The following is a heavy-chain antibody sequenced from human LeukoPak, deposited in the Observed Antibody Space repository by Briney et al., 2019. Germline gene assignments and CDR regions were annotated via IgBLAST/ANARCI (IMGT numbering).Heavy chain of an antibody. Sequence: PGGSLRLSCAASAFIFSNYAMSWVRQAPGKGLEWVSAITGSGGSTYYADSVKGRFTISRDNSKNTLYLQMNSLRAEDTAVYYCAKEGVTTDAFDIWGQGTMVTVSS. V-gene: IGHV3-23*01. CDR3: AKEGVTTDAFDI. CDR1: AFIFSNYA. D-gene: IGHD4-17*01. J-gene: IGHJ3*02. CDR2: ITGSGGST.